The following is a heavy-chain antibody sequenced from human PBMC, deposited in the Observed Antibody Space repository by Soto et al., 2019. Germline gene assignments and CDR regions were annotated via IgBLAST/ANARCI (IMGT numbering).Heavy chain of an antibody. CDR2: IYYSGST. CDR1: GGSISSYY. V-gene: IGHV4-59*08. J-gene: IGHJ4*02. Sequence: SETLSLTCTVSGGSISSYYWSWIRQPPGKGLEWIGYIYYSGSTNYNPSLKSRVTISVDTSKNQFSLKLSSVTAADTAVYYCARHVTGSGYTDFDYWGQGTLVTVSS. CDR3: ARHVTGSGYTDFDY. D-gene: IGHD5-12*01.